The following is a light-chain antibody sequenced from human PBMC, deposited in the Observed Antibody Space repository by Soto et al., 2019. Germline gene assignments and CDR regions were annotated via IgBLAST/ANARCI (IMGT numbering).Light chain of an antibody. CDR3: SSYTSTNIVI. Sequence: QSALTHPASVSGSPGQSLTILCTVSSSDIGDYKYVSWYTQHPGKAPKLMIYDVSNRPSGVSNRFSGSKSGNTASLTISVLQAEDEADYYCSSYTSTNIVIFGGGTKVTVL. CDR1: SSDIGDYKY. V-gene: IGLV2-14*01. CDR2: DVS. J-gene: IGLJ2*01.